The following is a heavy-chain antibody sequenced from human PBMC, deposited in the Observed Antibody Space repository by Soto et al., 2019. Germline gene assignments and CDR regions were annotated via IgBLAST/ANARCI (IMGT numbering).Heavy chain of an antibody. J-gene: IGHJ5*02. V-gene: IGHV3-48*02. CDR1: GFTFSSYS. CDR2: ISSSSSTI. Sequence: EVQLVESGGGLVQPGGSLRLSCAASGFTFSSYSMNWVRQAPGKGLEWVSYISSSSSTIYYADSVKGRFTISRDNAKNSLYLQMNSLRDEDTAVYYCEREDTLGGFLNWFDPWGQGTLVTVSS. D-gene: IGHD1-26*01. CDR3: EREDTLGGFLNWFDP.